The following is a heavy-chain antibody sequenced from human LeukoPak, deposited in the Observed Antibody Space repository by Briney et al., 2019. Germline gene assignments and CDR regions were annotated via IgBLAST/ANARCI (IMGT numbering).Heavy chain of an antibody. Sequence: PGGSLRLSCAASGFTFADYAMHWVRQAPGRGLEWVSLISGDGGDTYYADSVKGRFTISRDNAKNSLYLQMNSLRAEDTAVYYCARDAGKQKSFDYWGQGTLVTVSS. D-gene: IGHD3-10*01. V-gene: IGHV3-43*02. J-gene: IGHJ4*02. CDR1: GFTFADYA. CDR2: ISGDGGDT. CDR3: ARDAGKQKSFDY.